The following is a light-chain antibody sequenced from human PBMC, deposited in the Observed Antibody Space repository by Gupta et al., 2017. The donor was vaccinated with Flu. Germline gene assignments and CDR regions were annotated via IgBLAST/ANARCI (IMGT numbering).Light chain of an antibody. Sequence: EIVLTQSPGTLSLSPGERATLSCRASQRVRSNYLAWYQQKLGLPPRLLIYGASSRATGIPDRFSGSGSGTDFTLTVSRLEPEDFAVYYCHQEGSSPETFGQGTKVEIK. CDR1: QRVRSNY. V-gene: IGKV3-20*01. J-gene: IGKJ1*01. CDR2: GAS. CDR3: HQEGSSPET.